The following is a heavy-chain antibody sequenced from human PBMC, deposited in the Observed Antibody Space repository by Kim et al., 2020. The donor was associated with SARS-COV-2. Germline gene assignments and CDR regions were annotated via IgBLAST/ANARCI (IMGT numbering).Heavy chain of an antibody. V-gene: IGHV4-34*01. D-gene: IGHD3-3*01. Sequence: SETLSLTCAVYGGSFSGYYWSWIRQPPGKGLEWIGEINHSGSTNYNPSLKSRVTISVDTSKNQFSLKLSSVTAADTAVYYCARVPYDFWSGRLNWFDPWGQGTLVTVSS. CDR2: INHSGST. CDR1: GGSFSGYY. CDR3: ARVPYDFWSGRLNWFDP. J-gene: IGHJ5*02.